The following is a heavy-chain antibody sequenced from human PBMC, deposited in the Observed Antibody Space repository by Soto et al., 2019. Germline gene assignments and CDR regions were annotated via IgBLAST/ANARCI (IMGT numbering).Heavy chain of an antibody. CDR2: IIPIFGTA. J-gene: IGHJ6*02. CDR1: GCTFSIYA. V-gene: IGHV1-69*13. Sequence: SVKVACKASGCTFSIYAVGWVRQAPGQWLGCIGGIIPIFGTANYAQKFQGRVTITADESTSTAYMELSSLRSEDTAVYYCARASGRVGSGYYSDYYYYGMDVWGQGTTVTVSS. D-gene: IGHD3-22*01. CDR3: ARASGRVGSGYYSDYYYYGMDV.